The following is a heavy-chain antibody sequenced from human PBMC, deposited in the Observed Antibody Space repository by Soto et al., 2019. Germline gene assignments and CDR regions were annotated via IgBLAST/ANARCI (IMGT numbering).Heavy chain of an antibody. CDR3: ARDGNNDYGDYGTTYYFDY. V-gene: IGHV3-30-3*01. CDR2: ISYDGSNK. J-gene: IGHJ4*02. CDR1: GFTFSSYA. Sequence: QVQLVESGGGVVQPGRSLRLSCAASGFTFSSYAMHWVRQAPGKGLEWVAVISYDGSNKYYADSVKGRFTISRDNSKNTLYLQINSLRAEDTAVYYCARDGNNDYGDYGTTYYFDYWGQGTLVTVSS. D-gene: IGHD4-17*01.